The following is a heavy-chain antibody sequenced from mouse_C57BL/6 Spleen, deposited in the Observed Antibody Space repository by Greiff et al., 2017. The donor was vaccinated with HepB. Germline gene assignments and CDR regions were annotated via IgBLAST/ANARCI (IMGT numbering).Heavy chain of an antibody. Sequence: EVNVVESGGGLVQPGGSLSLSCAASGFTFTDYYMSWVRQPPGKALEWLGFIRNKANGYTTEYSASVKGRFIISRDNSQSILYLQMNALRAEDSATYYCARYKRYFDYWGQGTTLTVSS. CDR1: GFTFTDYY. CDR2: IRNKANGYTT. J-gene: IGHJ2*01. V-gene: IGHV7-3*01. CDR3: ARYKRYFDY.